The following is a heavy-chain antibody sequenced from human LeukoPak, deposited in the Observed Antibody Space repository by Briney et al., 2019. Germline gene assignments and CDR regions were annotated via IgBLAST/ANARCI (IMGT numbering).Heavy chain of an antibody. D-gene: IGHD6-6*01. V-gene: IGHV3-23*01. CDR1: GFTFSSYA. Sequence: GGSLRLSCAASGFTFSSYAMSWVRQAPGKGLEWVSAISGSGGSTYYADSVKGRFTISRDNSKNTLYLQMNSLRAEDTAVDYCANSRGYSSSHLDYWGQGTLVTVSS. CDR3: ANSRGYSSSHLDY. J-gene: IGHJ4*02. CDR2: ISGSGGST.